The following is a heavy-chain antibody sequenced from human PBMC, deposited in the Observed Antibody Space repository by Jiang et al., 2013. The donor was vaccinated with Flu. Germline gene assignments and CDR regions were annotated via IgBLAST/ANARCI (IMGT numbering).Heavy chain of an antibody. D-gene: IGHD5-24*01. CDR3: ASGRDGYNYY. V-gene: IGHV4-39*01. CDR2: IYYSGST. J-gene: IGHJ4*02. Sequence: VSGGSISSSSYYWGWIRQPPGKGLEWIGSIYYSGSTYYNPSLKSRVTISVDTSKNQFSLKLSSVTAADTAVYYCASGRDGYNYYWGQGTLVTVSS. CDR1: GGSISSSSYY.